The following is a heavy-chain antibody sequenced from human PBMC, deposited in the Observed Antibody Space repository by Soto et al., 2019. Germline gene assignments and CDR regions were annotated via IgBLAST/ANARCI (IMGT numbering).Heavy chain of an antibody. Sequence: ASVKASCKASGYTFTSYDINWVRQATGQGLEWMGWMNPNSGNTGYAQKFQGRVTMTRNTSISTAYMELSSLRSEDTAVYYCARAGDQIITIFGVDPLEGYYHYMDVWGKGTTVTVSS. CDR1: GYTFTSYD. D-gene: IGHD3-3*01. CDR3: ARAGDQIITIFGVDPLEGYYHYMDV. CDR2: MNPNSGNT. J-gene: IGHJ6*03. V-gene: IGHV1-8*01.